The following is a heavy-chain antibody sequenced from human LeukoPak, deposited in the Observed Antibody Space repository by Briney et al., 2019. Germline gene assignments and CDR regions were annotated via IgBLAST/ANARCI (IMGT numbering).Heavy chain of an antibody. Sequence: GASVKVSCKASGYTFIGYYMHWVRQAPGQGLEWMGWINPNSGGTNYAQKFQGRVTMTRDTSISTAYMELSRLRSDDTAVYYCARGLIASVGTLDYRGQGTLVTVSS. V-gene: IGHV1-2*02. CDR2: INPNSGGT. D-gene: IGHD6-13*01. CDR1: GYTFIGYY. J-gene: IGHJ4*02. CDR3: ARGLIASVGTLDY.